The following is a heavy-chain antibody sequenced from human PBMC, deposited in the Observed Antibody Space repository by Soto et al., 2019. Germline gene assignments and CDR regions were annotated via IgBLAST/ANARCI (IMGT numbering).Heavy chain of an antibody. CDR2: ISYDGSNK. J-gene: IGHJ4*02. CDR1: VFTFSIYA. D-gene: IGHD3-3*01. V-gene: IGHV3-30-3*01. Sequence: WGSLLLACAASVFTFSIYAMHWVRQAPGRGLEWVAVISYDGSNKYYADSVKGRFTISRDNSKNTLYLQMNSLRAEDTAVYYCARDAHRTLWSHNPWYFDYWAQGTLVTVS. CDR3: ARDAHRTLWSHNPWYFDY.